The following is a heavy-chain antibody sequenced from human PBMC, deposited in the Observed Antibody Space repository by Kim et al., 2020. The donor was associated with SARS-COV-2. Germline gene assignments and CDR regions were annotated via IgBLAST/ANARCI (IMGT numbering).Heavy chain of an antibody. CDR3: ARDHGYSSSLAGMDV. CDR1: GGSVSSGSYY. CDR2: IYYSGST. V-gene: IGHV4-61*01. J-gene: IGHJ6*02. D-gene: IGHD6-13*01. Sequence: SETLSLTCTVSGGSVSSGSYYWSWIRQPPGKGLEWIGYIYYSGSTNYNPSLKSRVTISVDTSKNQFSLKLSSVTAADTAVYYCARDHGYSSSLAGMDVWGQGTTVTVSS.